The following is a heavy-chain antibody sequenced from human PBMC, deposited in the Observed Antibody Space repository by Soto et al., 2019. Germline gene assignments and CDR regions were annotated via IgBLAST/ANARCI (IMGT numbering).Heavy chain of an antibody. CDR2: INPSGGST. V-gene: IGHV1-46*03. D-gene: IGHD4-17*01. CDR3: AFTHYGDYVSNWYFDL. CDR1: GYTFTSYY. J-gene: IGHJ2*01. Sequence: ASVKVSCKASGYTFTSYYMHWVRQAPGQGLEWMGIINPSGGSTSYAQKFQGRVIMTRDTSTSTVYMELSSLRSEDTAVYYCAFTHYGDYVSNWYFDLWGRGTLVTVSS.